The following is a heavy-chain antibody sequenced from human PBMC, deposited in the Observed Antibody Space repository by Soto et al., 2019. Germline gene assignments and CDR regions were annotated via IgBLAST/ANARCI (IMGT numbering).Heavy chain of an antibody. V-gene: IGHV3-7*01. CDR1: EFAFSRYW. J-gene: IGHJ4*02. CDR3: ARLIWIDATSFYFDF. CDR2: IKQDGSDN. D-gene: IGHD1-26*01. Sequence: EVQLVESGGGLVQPGGSLRLSCAASEFAFSRYWMSWLSQAPGKGLEWVASIKQDGSDNHYVESVKGRFTISRDNAKHSLSLEMNRLIGEDTAVYYCARLIWIDATSFYFDFWGQGTLVTVSS.